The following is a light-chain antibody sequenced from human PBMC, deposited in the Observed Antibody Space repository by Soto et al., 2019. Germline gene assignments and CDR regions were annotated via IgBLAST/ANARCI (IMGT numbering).Light chain of an antibody. V-gene: IGKV3-20*01. J-gene: IGKJ2*01. CDR1: QSVSSY. CDR3: QQYGSSYT. CDR2: DAS. Sequence: EIVLTQSPGTLSLSPGERATLSCRASQSVSSYLAWYQQKPGQAPRLLIYDASSRATGIPDRFSGSGSGTDFTLTSSRLEPEDFAVYYCQQYGSSYTFGQGTKLEIK.